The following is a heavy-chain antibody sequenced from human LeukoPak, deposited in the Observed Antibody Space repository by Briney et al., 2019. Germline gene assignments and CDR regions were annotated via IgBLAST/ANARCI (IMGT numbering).Heavy chain of an antibody. CDR1: GGSFSGYY. CDR3: ARGRQDVDAAMRHHSYCIDV. D-gene: IGHD5-18*01. Sequence: SETLSLTCAVYGGSFSGYYWSWIRQPPGKGLEWIGEINHSGSTNYNPSLKSRVTISVDTSKNQFSLKLSSVTAADTAVYYCARGRQDVDAAMRHHSYCIDVWGKGTTVTVSS. J-gene: IGHJ6*03. CDR2: INHSGST. V-gene: IGHV4-34*01.